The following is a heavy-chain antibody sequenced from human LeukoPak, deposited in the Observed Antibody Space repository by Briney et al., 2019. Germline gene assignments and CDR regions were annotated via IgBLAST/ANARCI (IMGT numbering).Heavy chain of an antibody. CDR1: GFSLTTSEVG. V-gene: IGHV2-5*01. CDR3: AQMINTAITY. CDR2: IYWNDDK. J-gene: IGHJ4*02. Sequence: SGPTLVNPTQTLTLTCTFSGFSLTTSEVGVGWIRQPPGKALEWLALIYWNDDKRYSPSLKGGLTITKDTSKNQVVLTMTDMDPVDTATYYCAQMINTAITYWGQGTLVTVSS. D-gene: IGHD5-18*01.